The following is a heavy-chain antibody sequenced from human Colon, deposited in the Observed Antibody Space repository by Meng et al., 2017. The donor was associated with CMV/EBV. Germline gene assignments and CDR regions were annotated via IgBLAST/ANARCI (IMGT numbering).Heavy chain of an antibody. CDR1: GFTFSAHW. CDR3: ARGGFNQALDV. V-gene: IGHV3-74*01. Sequence: SCAASGFTFSAHWISWVRQAPGKGLMGVSCINNDGVATTYADSVKGRFTISRGNAKNTLYLQMNSLRVEDTAVYYCARGGFNQALDVWGQGTTVTVSS. CDR2: INNDGVAT. J-gene: IGHJ6*02.